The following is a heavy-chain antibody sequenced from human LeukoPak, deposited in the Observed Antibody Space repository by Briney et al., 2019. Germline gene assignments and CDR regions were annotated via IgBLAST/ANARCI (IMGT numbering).Heavy chain of an antibody. CDR3: AHLPNGHDDYGDYRLAYYFDY. D-gene: IGHD4-17*01. V-gene: IGHV1-69*13. CDR2: IIPIVGTA. Sequence: SVKVSCKASGGTVSSYAISWVRQAPGQGLEWMGGIIPIVGTAKYAQKFQGRVTIAADESTSTAYMELSSLRSEDTAVHYCAHLPNGHDDYGDYRLAYYFDYWGQGTLVTVSS. CDR1: GGTVSSYA. J-gene: IGHJ4*02.